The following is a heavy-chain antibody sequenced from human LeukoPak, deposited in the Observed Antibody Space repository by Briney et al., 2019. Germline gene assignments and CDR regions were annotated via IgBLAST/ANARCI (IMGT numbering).Heavy chain of an antibody. Sequence: SETLSLTCAVYGGSFSGYYWSWIRQPPGKGLEWIGEINHSGSTNYNPSLKSRVTISVDTSKNQFSLKLSSVTAADTAVYYCARDSTVTFGAFDIWGQGTMVTVSS. D-gene: IGHD4-17*01. J-gene: IGHJ3*02. CDR3: ARDSTVTFGAFDI. V-gene: IGHV4-34*01. CDR1: GGSFSGYY. CDR2: INHSGST.